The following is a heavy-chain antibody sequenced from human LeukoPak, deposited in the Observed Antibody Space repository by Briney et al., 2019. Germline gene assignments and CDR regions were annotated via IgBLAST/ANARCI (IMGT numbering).Heavy chain of an antibody. Sequence: GGSLRLSCAASGFTFSNYAMSWVRQAPGKGLEWVSSITGSGSTTYYADSLKGRFTISRDNSKNTLYLQMNSLRGEDTAVYYCAKAPRSSSSCCRFDDWGQGTLVTVSS. CDR1: GFTFSNYA. CDR3: AKAPRSSSSCCRFDD. CDR2: ITGSGSTT. D-gene: IGHD2-2*01. J-gene: IGHJ4*02. V-gene: IGHV3-23*01.